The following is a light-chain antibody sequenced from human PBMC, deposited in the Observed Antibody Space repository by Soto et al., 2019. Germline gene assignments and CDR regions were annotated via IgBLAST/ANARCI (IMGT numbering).Light chain of an antibody. CDR1: SSDVGGYNY. Sequence: QSALTQPRSVSGSPGQSVTISCTGTSSDVGGYNYVSWYQQHPGKAPKLMIYDVSKRPSGVPDRFSGSKSGNTASLTISGLQAEDEADYYCCSYAGSLGVFGTGTKVTVL. CDR3: CSYAGSLGV. CDR2: DVS. J-gene: IGLJ1*01. V-gene: IGLV2-11*01.